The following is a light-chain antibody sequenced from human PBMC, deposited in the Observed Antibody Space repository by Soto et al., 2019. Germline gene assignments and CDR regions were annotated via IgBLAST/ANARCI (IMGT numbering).Light chain of an antibody. CDR1: QSVSSSY. CDR3: QQYGSSRR. V-gene: IGKV3-20*01. J-gene: IGKJ1*01. CDR2: GAF. Sequence: EIVLTQSPGTLSLSPGERATLSCRASQSVSSSYLAWYQQKPGQAPRLLIYGAFSRATGIPDRFSGSGSGTDFTLTISRLEPEDFAVYYCQQYGSSRRFGQGNKVEIK.